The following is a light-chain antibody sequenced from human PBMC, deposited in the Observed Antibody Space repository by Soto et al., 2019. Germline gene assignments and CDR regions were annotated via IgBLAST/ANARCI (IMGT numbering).Light chain of an antibody. J-gene: IGKJ2*01. CDR3: QQSFSTPPT. CDR2: DAS. V-gene: IGKV1-39*01. CDR1: QTISRF. Sequence: DIQMTQSPSSLSASVGDRVTITCRASQTISRFLNWYQWKPGKAPKFLIHDASNLQSVVPTRFSGSGSGTDFTLTISSLQPEDFATYYCQQSFSTPPTFGQGTKLEIK.